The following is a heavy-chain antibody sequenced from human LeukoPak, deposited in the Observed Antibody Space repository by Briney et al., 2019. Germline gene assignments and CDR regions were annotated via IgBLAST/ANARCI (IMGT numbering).Heavy chain of an antibody. CDR2: IYTSGST. Sequence: SETLSLTCTVSGGSISSYYWSWIRQPPGKGLEWIGYIYTSGSTNYNPSLKSRVTISVDTSKNQFSLKLSSVTAADTAVYYCARVTSPFYDSSGYYYDYWGQRTLVTVSS. CDR1: GGSISSYY. J-gene: IGHJ4*02. V-gene: IGHV4-4*09. D-gene: IGHD3-22*01. CDR3: ARVTSPFYDSSGYYYDY.